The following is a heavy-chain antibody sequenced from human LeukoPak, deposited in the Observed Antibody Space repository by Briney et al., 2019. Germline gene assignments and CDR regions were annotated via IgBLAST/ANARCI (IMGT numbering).Heavy chain of an antibody. V-gene: IGHV5-51*01. CDR3: ARQGVGAITGRYFDY. CDR1: GYSFTSYW. CDR2: IYPGDSDT. D-gene: IGHD1-26*01. J-gene: IGHJ4*02. Sequence: GESLKISCKGSGYSFTSYWIGWVRQMPGKGLEWMGIIYPGDSDTGYSPSFQGQVTISADKSISTAYLQWSSLKASDTAMYYCARQGVGAITGRYFDYWGQGTLVTVSS.